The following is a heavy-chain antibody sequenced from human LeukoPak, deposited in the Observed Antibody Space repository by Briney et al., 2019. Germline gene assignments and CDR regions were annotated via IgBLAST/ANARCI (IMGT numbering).Heavy chain of an antibody. J-gene: IGHJ4*02. CDR1: GGTFSSYT. CDR3: ARAPRELTIDY. CDR2: ISAYNGNT. V-gene: IGHV1-18*01. D-gene: IGHD1-7*01. Sequence: GSSVKVSCKASGGTFSSYTISWVRQAPGQGLEWMGWISAYNGNTNYAQKLQGRVTMTTDTSTSTAYMELRSLRSDDTAVYYCARAPRELTIDYWGQGTLVTVFS.